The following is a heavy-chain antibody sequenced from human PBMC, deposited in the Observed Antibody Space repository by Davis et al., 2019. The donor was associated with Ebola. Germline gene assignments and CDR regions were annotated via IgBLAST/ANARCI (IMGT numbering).Heavy chain of an antibody. D-gene: IGHD2-21*01. V-gene: IGHV1-2*02. J-gene: IGHJ4*02. CDR2: NNPNSGGT. CDR3: AREDPPQMQYCGGDCYSNFDY. CDR1: GYTFTGYY. Sequence: ASVKVSCKASGYTFTGYYMHCVLQAPGQGLEWMGWNNPNSGGTNYAQKFQGRVTMTRDTSISTAYMELNSLRAEDTAMYYCAREDPPQMQYCGGDCYSNFDYWGQGTLVTVSS.